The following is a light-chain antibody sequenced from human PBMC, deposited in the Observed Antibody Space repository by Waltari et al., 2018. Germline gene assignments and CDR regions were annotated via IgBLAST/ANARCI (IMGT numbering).Light chain of an antibody. CDR2: KAS. Sequence: DIQMTQSPSTLSASVGDRVTITCRASQRISRWLAWYQLKPGKAPNLLIYKASNLETGVPSRFSGSESGTEFTLTISSLQPDDFATYYCQQYNSYPYTFGQGTKLEIK. CDR1: QRISRW. J-gene: IGKJ2*01. CDR3: QQYNSYPYT. V-gene: IGKV1-5*03.